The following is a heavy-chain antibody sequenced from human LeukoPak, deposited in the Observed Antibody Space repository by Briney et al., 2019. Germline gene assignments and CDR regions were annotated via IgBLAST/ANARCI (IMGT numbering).Heavy chain of an antibody. CDR2: INSDGSSL. D-gene: IGHD1-26*01. CDR3: ARSRYTGSHFDY. CDR1: AFTFSSYW. V-gene: IGHV3-74*01. Sequence: GGSLRLSCAASAFTFSSYWVQWVRQAPRKGLVWISRINSDGSSLSYADSVKGRFTISRDSAKNTVYLQMNSLRAEDTAVYYCARSRYTGSHFDYWGQGTLVTVSS. J-gene: IGHJ4*02.